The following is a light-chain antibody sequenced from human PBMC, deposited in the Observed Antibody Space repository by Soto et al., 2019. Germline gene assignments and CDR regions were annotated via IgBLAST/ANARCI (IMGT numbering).Light chain of an antibody. J-gene: IGKJ4*01. CDR2: GAS. Sequence: EIVLRQSRGTLALSPGEKATLSCRASQSVSSSYLAWYQQKPGQAPRLLIYGASSRATGIPDRFSGSGSGTDFTLTISRLEPEDFAVYYCQQYGSSSLTFGGGTKV. CDR1: QSVSSSY. CDR3: QQYGSSSLT. V-gene: IGKV3-20*01.